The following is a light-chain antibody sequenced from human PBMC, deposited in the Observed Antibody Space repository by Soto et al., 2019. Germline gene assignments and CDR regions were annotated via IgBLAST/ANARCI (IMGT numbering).Light chain of an antibody. J-gene: IGLJ2*01. CDR1: SGHSSYA. CDR2: LNSDGSH. Sequence: QPVLTQSPSASASLGASVKLTCTLSSGHSSYAIAWHQQQPEKGPRYLMKLNSDGSHSKADGIPDRFSGSSSGAERYLTISSLQSEDEADYYCQTWGTGVVFGGGTKLTVL. V-gene: IGLV4-69*01. CDR3: QTWGTGVV.